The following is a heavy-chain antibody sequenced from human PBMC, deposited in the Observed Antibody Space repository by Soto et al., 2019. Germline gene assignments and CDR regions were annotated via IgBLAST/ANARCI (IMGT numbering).Heavy chain of an antibody. J-gene: IGHJ4*01. D-gene: IGHD5-12*01. CDR1: GFTFSNYA. CDR3: ARVLNRATTN. Sequence: PGGSLRLSCAASGFTFSNYAISWVRQAPGKGLEWVSSIIGSGGSTYYADSVKGRFTISRDNSKSSLYLQMNSLRAEDTAVYYCARVLNRATTNWGQGTLVTVSS. V-gene: IGHV3-23*01. CDR2: IIGSGGST.